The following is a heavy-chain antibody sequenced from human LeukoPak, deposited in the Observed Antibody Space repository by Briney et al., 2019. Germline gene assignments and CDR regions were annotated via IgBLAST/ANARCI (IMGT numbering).Heavy chain of an antibody. CDR3: AEAGSGKGPLDY. CDR1: GYTFTGYY. V-gene: IGHV1-2*02. CDR2: INPNSGGT. J-gene: IGHJ4*02. D-gene: IGHD2-15*01. Sequence: ASVKVSCKASGYTFTGYYMHWVRQAPGQVLGWMGWINPNSGGTNYAQKFQGRVTMTRDTSISTAYMELSRLRSDDTAVYYCAEAGSGKGPLDYWGQGTLVTVSS.